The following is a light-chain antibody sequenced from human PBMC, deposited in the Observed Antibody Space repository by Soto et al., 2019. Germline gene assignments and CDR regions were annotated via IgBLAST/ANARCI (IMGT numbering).Light chain of an antibody. J-gene: IGLJ1*01. V-gene: IGLV2-14*01. CDR1: SSDVGGYNY. Sequence: QSVLTQPASGSGSPGQSITISCTGTSSDVGGYNYVSWYQQHPGKAPKLMIYDVSNRPSGVCNRFSGSKSGNTASLTISGLQAEDEADYYCSSYTSSSTLYVFGTGTKVTVL. CDR2: DVS. CDR3: SSYTSSSTLYV.